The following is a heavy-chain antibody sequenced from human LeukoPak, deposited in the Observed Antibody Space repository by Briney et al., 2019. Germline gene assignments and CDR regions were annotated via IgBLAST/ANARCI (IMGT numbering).Heavy chain of an antibody. J-gene: IGHJ4*02. V-gene: IGHV5-51*01. D-gene: IGHD2-2*01. CDR2: IYPGDSDT. CDR3: ARRGYCSSTSCYSLDY. CDR1: GYSFTSYW. Sequence: GESLKISCKGSGYSFTSYWIGLVRQMPGKGLEWMGIIYPGDSDTRYSPSFQGQVTISADKSISTAYLQWSSLRASDTAMYYCARRGYCSSTSCYSLDYWGQGTLVTVSS.